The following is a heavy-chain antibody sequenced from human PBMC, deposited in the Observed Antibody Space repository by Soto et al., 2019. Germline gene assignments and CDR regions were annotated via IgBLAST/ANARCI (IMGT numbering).Heavy chain of an antibody. D-gene: IGHD2-2*01. Sequence: SETLSLTCAVYGGSFSGYYWNWISQYPEKGLEWIGEVNHSGTTYYNPSLKTRVTISVHTPKNQFSLKMSSVTAADTAVYYCARGIGYCSSINCYSSRRLRFDSWGQGTLV. CDR2: VNHSGTT. V-gene: IGHV4-34*01. CDR3: ARGIGYCSSINCYSSRRLRFDS. J-gene: IGHJ4*02. CDR1: GGSFSGYY.